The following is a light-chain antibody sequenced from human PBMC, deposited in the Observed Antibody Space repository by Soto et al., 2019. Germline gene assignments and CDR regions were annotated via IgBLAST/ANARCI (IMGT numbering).Light chain of an antibody. CDR2: GAS. CDR3: QQYYNWPPLT. CDR1: QSVRSK. V-gene: IGKV3-15*01. J-gene: IGKJ4*01. Sequence: EIVMTQSPATLSVSPGERATLSCRASQSVRSKLAWYQQKPGQAPRLLIYGASTRATGIPARFSGSGSGTAFTLTISSLQSEDFAVYYCQQYYNWPPLTFGGGTKVEIK.